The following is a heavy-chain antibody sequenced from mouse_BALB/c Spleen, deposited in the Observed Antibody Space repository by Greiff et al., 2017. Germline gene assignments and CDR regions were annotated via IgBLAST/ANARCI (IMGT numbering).Heavy chain of an antibody. V-gene: IGHV5-6-5*01. CDR3: ARERGYTFFDY. CDR1: GFTFSSYA. CDR2: ISSGGST. Sequence: EVHLVESGGGLVKPGGSLKLSCAASGFTFSSYAMSWVRQTPEKRLEWVASISSGGSTYYPDSVKGRFTISRDNARNILYLQMSSLRSEDTAMYYCARERGYTFFDYWGQGTTLTVSS. D-gene: IGHD1-2*01. J-gene: IGHJ2*01.